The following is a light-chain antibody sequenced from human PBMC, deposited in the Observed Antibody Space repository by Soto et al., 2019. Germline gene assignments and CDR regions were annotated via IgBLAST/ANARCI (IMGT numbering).Light chain of an antibody. CDR3: QHYNSYSEA. CDR1: QTISSC. Sequence: IHMTHSPSTLSASVAYRVTITVRASQTISSCLAWYQQKPGKAPKLLIYTASTLTSGVPSRFSGSGSGTEFTLTISSLQPDDFATYYCQHYNSYSEAFGQGTKVDIK. J-gene: IGKJ1*01. V-gene: IGKV1-5*03. CDR2: TAS.